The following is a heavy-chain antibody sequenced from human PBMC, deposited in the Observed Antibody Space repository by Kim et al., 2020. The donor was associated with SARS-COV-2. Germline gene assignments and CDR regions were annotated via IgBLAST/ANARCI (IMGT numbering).Heavy chain of an antibody. CDR1: GFTFSSYS. CDR3: ARDSALGSWGELSASFDY. J-gene: IGHJ4*02. V-gene: IGHV3-21*01. D-gene: IGHD3-16*02. Sequence: GGSLRLSCAASGFTFSSYSMNWVRQAPGKGLEWVSSISSSSSYIYYADSVKGRFTISRDNAKNSLYLQMNSLRAEDTAVYYCARDSALGSWGELSASFDYWGQGTLVTVSS. CDR2: ISSSSSYI.